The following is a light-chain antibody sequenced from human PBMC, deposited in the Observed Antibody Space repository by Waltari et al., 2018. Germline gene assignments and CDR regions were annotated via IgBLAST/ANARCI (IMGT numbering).Light chain of an antibody. V-gene: IGLV3-1*01. CDR2: QDT. CDR3: QAWDSSYARV. J-gene: IGLJ2*01. CDR1: KLGDKY. Sequence: SYELTQPTSVSVAPGQTASITCSGDKLGDKYACWYQQKPGQSPVLVIHQDTKRPSGIPERFSSSNSGNTATLTISGTQAIDEADYYCQAWDSSYARVFGGGTKLTVL.